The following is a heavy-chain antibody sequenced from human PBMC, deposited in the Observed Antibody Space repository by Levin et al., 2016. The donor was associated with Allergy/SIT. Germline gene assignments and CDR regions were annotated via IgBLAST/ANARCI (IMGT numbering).Heavy chain of an antibody. Sequence: GESLKISCAASGFTFSSYAMSWVRQAPGKGLEWVSAISGSGGSTYYADSVKGRFTISRDNSKNTLYLQMNSLRAEDTAVYYCAKVRSTSAAARYYFDYWGQGTLVTVSS. CDR1: GFTFSSYA. V-gene: IGHV3-23*01. CDR2: ISGSGGST. D-gene: IGHD6-13*01. CDR3: AKVRSTSAAARYYFDY. J-gene: IGHJ4*02.